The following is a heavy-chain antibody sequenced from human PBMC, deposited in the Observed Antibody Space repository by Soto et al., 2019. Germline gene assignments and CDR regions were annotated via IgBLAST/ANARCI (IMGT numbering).Heavy chain of an antibody. CDR3: AKDIRKVEGAFDI. Sequence: QVQLVESGGGVVQPGRSLRLSCAASGFTFSSYGMHWVRQAPGKGLEWVAVISYDGSNKYYADSVKGRFTISRDNSKNTLYLQMNSLRAEDTAVYYCAKDIRKVEGAFDIWGQGTMVTVSS. V-gene: IGHV3-30*18. CDR1: GFTFSSYG. D-gene: IGHD2-2*01. J-gene: IGHJ3*02. CDR2: ISYDGSNK.